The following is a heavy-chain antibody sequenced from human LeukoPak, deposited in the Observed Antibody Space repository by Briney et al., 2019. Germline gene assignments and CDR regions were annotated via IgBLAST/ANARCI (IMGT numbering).Heavy chain of an antibody. Sequence: PGGSLRLSCAASGFTFSSYAMHWVRQAPGKGLEWVAVISYDGSNKYYADSVKGRFTISRDNSKNTLYLQMNSLRAEDTAVYYCARDEQSLYYYDSSGRFLDAFDIWGQGTMVTVSS. D-gene: IGHD3-22*01. CDR2: ISYDGSNK. CDR1: GFTFSSYA. J-gene: IGHJ3*02. CDR3: ARDEQSLYYYDSSGRFLDAFDI. V-gene: IGHV3-30-3*01.